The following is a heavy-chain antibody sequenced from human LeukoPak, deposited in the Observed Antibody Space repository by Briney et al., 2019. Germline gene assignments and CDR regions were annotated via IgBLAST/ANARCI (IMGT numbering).Heavy chain of an antibody. V-gene: IGHV3-53*01. Sequence: GGSLRLSCAASGFTVSSNYMSWVRQAPGKGLEWVSVIYSGGSTYYADSVKSRFTISRGNSKNTLYVQMNSLRAEDTAVYYCARVATTAYYYYGMDVWGKGTTVTVSS. CDR1: GFTVSSNY. J-gene: IGHJ6*04. D-gene: IGHD5-12*01. CDR3: ARVATTAYYYYGMDV. CDR2: IYSGGST.